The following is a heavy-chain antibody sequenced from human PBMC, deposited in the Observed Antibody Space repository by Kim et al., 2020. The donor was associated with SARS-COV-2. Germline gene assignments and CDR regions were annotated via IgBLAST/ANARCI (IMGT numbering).Heavy chain of an antibody. D-gene: IGHD3-3*01. CDR3: ARDRRPEFWSGYCSFDS. V-gene: IGHV3-48*03. Sequence: VKGRFIISRDNAKNSLYLQMNSLRAEDTAVYYCARDRRPEFWSGYCSFDSWGQGTLVTVSS. J-gene: IGHJ4*02.